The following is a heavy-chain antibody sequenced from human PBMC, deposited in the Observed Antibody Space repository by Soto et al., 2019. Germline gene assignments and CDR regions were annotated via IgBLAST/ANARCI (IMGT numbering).Heavy chain of an antibody. V-gene: IGHV4-59*01. CDR1: GGSISDYY. D-gene: IGHD3-9*01. Sequence: PSETLSLTCAVSGGSISDYYWSWIRQPPGKGLEWIGYIYYGGSTNYSPSLKSRVTISLNTSKGQFYMTLTSVTAADTALYYCARHDYYHRTFDIWGQGTLVTVSS. CDR3: ARHDYYHRTFDI. CDR2: IYYGGST. J-gene: IGHJ3*02.